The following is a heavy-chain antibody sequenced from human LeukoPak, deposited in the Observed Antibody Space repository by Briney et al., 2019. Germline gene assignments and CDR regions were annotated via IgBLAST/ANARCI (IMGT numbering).Heavy chain of an antibody. Sequence: ASVKVSCKASGYTFTGYYMHWVRQAPGQGLEWRGGINPNSGGTNYAQKFQVRGTMTRDTSISTAYMELSRLRSDDTAVYYCARSAESSSWVEFDYCGQGTLVTVSS. V-gene: IGHV1-2*02. CDR2: INPNSGGT. J-gene: IGHJ4*02. D-gene: IGHD6-13*01. CDR3: ARSAESSSWVEFDY. CDR1: GYTFTGYY.